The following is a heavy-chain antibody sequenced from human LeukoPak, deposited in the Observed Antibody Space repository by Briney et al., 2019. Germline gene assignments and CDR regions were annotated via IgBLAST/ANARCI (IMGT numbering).Heavy chain of an antibody. CDR3: AREANVVVTANYFDY. J-gene: IGHJ4*02. CDR2: INHSGST. CDR1: GGSFSGYY. D-gene: IGHD2-21*02. V-gene: IGHV4-34*01. Sequence: SETLSLTCAVYGGSFSGYYWSWIRQPPGKGLEWIGEINHSGSTNYNPSLKSRVTISVDTSKNQFSLKLSSVTAADTAVYYCAREANVVVTANYFDYWGQGTLVTVSS.